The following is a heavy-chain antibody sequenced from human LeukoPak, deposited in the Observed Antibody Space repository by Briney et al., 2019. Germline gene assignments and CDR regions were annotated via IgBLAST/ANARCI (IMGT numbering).Heavy chain of an antibody. CDR3: ARGAIFGVVITRSAFDI. D-gene: IGHD3-3*01. J-gene: IGHJ3*02. Sequence: GGSLRLSCAASGFTFSSNYMSWVRQAPGKGLEWVSLIYSGGSTFYADSVKGRFTISRDNSKNTLYLQMNSLRAEDTAVYYCARGAIFGVVITRSAFDIWGQGTMVTVSS. V-gene: IGHV3-53*05. CDR1: GFTFSSNY. CDR2: IYSGGST.